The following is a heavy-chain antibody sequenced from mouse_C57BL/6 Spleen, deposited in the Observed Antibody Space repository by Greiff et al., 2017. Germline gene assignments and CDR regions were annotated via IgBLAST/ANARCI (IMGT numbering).Heavy chain of an antibody. V-gene: IGHV5-16*01. CDR1: GFTFSDYY. J-gene: IGHJ1*03. CDR3: ARDKGIRYFDV. CDR2: INYDGSST. Sequence: EVQRVESEGGLVQPGSSMKLSCTASGFTFSDYYMAWVRQVPEKGLEWVANINYDGSSTYYLDSLKSRFIISRDNAKNILYLQMSSLKSEDTATYYCARDKGIRYFDVWGTGTTVTVSS. D-gene: IGHD3-3*01.